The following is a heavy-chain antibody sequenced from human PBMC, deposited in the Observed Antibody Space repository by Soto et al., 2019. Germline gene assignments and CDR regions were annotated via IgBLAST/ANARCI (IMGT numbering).Heavy chain of an antibody. D-gene: IGHD4-17*01. CDR3: ARGPHDYGDYASAFDI. Sequence: QVQLVESGGGVVQPGRSLRLSCAASGFTFSSYGMHWVRQAPGKGLEWVAVIWYDGSNKYYADSVKGRFTISRDNSKNTLYLQMNSLRAEDTAVYYCARGPHDYGDYASAFDIWGQGTMVTVSS. J-gene: IGHJ3*02. CDR1: GFTFSSYG. V-gene: IGHV3-33*01. CDR2: IWYDGSNK.